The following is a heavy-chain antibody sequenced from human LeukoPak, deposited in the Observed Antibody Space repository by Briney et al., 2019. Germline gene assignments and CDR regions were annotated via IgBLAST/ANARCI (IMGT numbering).Heavy chain of an antibody. CDR1: GFNFSSYG. CDR3: ARDSLPMAVTGPFDH. V-gene: IGHV3-33*01. Sequence: PGGSLRLSCAASGFNFSSYGMHWVRQAPGKGLEWVTSTWFDGSNIHYADSVKGRVIISRDNSKSALYLQMNSLRAEDTAIYYCARDSLPMAVTGPFDHWGQGALVTVSS. D-gene: IGHD6-19*01. J-gene: IGHJ4*02. CDR2: TWFDGSNI.